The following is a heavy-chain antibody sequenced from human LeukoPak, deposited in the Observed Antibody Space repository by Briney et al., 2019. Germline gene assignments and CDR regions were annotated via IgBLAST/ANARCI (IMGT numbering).Heavy chain of an antibody. V-gene: IGHV3-23*01. CDR1: GFTFSSYA. Sequence: GGSLRLSCAASGFTFSSYAMGWVRQAPGKGLEWVSAITASGGNTYYADSVKGRFTISRDNSKNTLYLQVNSLRAEDTAVYYCARGEQRMWLLLPNYFDYWGQGTLVTVSS. CDR3: ARGEQRMWLLLPNYFDY. D-gene: IGHD3-22*01. CDR2: ITASGGNT. J-gene: IGHJ4*02.